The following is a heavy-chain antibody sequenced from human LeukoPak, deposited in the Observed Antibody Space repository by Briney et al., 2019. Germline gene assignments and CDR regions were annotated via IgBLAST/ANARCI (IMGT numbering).Heavy chain of an antibody. V-gene: IGHV1-8*01. CDR3: ARGPYYDILTGYLLDY. D-gene: IGHD3-9*01. J-gene: IGHJ4*02. CDR1: GYTFTSYD. CDR2: MNPNSGNT. Sequence: ASVKVSCKASGYTFTSYDINWVRQATGQGLEWMGWMNPNSGNTGYAQKFQGRVTVTRNTSISTAYMELSSLRSEDPAVYYCARGPYYDILTGYLLDYWGQGTLVTVSS.